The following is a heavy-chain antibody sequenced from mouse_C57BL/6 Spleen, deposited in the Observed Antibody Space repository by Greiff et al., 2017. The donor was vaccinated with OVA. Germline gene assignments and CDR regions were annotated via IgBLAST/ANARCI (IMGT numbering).Heavy chain of an antibody. CDR1: GYTFTSYW. D-gene: IGHD2-1*01. J-gene: IGHJ1*03. V-gene: IGHV1-74*01. CDR2: IHPSDSDT. CDR3: ASPYGNSPGYFDV. Sequence: VQLQQPGAELVKPGASVKVSCKASGYTFTSYWMHWVKQRPGQGLEWIGRIHPSDSDTNYNQKFKGKATLTVDKSSSTAYMQLSSLTSEDSAVYYCASPYGNSPGYFDVWGTGTTVTVSS.